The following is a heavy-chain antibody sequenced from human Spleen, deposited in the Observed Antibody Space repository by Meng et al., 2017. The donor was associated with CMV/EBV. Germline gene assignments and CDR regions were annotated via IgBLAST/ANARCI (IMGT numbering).Heavy chain of an antibody. V-gene: IGHV3-21*01. D-gene: IGHD2-2*01. CDR1: GFTFSSYS. Sequence: GGSLRLSCAASGFTFSSYSMNWVRQAPGKGLEWVSSISSSSSYIYYADSVKGRFTISRDNAKNSLYLQMNSLRAEDTAVYYCARAPRPAATLVYFDYWGQGTLVTVS. J-gene: IGHJ4*02. CDR3: ARAPRPAATLVYFDY. CDR2: ISSSSSYI.